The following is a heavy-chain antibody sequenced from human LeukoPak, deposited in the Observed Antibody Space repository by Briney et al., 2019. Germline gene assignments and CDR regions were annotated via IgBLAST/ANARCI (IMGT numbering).Heavy chain of an antibody. D-gene: IGHD3-10*01. V-gene: IGHV4-34*01. J-gene: IGHJ4*02. CDR1: GAYLSLSNHR. CDR2: VNHGGAT. CDR3: ARANYGSGTFYRAYLDY. Sequence: SPTLSLSCVVYGAYLSLSNHRWHWIRQPPGKGLQYIGEVNHGGATNHNLSLKSRVTISVDMSNNQFSLKMNSMTATDTAVYYCARANYGSGTFYRAYLDYWGPGTQVSVSS.